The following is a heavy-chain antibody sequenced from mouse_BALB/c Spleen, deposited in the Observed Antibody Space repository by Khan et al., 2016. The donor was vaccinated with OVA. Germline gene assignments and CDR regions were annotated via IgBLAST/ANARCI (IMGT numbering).Heavy chain of an antibody. CDR3: ARGNYYGYYFDY. Sequence: VQLQQSGPGLVKPSQSLSLTCTVTGYSITSGYAWNWIRQFPGNKLEWMGYISYSGDTSYNPSLKSRISITRDTSKNQFFLQLNSVTTEYTATYYCARGNYYGYYFDYWGQGTTLTVSS. V-gene: IGHV3-2*02. CDR2: ISYSGDT. D-gene: IGHD1-1*01. J-gene: IGHJ2*01. CDR1: GYSITSGYA.